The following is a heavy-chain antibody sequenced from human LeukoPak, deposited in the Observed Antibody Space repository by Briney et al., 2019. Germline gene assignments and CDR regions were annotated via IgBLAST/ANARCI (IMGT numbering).Heavy chain of an antibody. Sequence: SETLSLTCTVSGGSISSSDYYWGWIRQPPGKGLEWIGSIYYSVTTYYNPSLKSRVTISVDTSKNQFSLKLNSVTAADTAVYYCARGSLYCSGGSCYYYMDVWGKGTTVTVSS. CDR3: ARGSLYCSGGSCYYYMDV. V-gene: IGHV4-39*07. D-gene: IGHD2-15*01. J-gene: IGHJ6*03. CDR1: GGSISSSDYY. CDR2: IYYSVTT.